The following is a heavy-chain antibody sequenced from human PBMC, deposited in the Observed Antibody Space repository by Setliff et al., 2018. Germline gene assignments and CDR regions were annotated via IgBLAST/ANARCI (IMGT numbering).Heavy chain of an antibody. CDR2: INPGGGST. Sequence: ASVKVSCKASGYTFTNHYMHWVRQAPGQGLEWMGMINPGGGSTTYAQKFQGRVTMTIDTSASTAYMELSSLTSEDTAVYFCAGGSRGFDYWGQGALVTVSS. CDR3: AGGSRGFDY. V-gene: IGHV1-46*01. J-gene: IGHJ4*02. CDR1: GYTFTNHY.